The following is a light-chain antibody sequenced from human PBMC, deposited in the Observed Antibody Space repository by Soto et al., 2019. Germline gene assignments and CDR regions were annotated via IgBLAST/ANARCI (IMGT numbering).Light chain of an antibody. CDR1: QSVLYSSNNKNY. CDR3: QQYYSTPPT. Sequence: DLLLTPSPYSLAVSLGARATINCKSSQSVLYSSNNKNYLAWYQQKPGQPPKLLIYWASTRESGVPDRFSGSGSGTDFTLTISSLQAEDVAVYYCQQYYSTPPTFGGGTKVDNK. V-gene: IGKV4-1*01. J-gene: IGKJ4*01. CDR2: WAS.